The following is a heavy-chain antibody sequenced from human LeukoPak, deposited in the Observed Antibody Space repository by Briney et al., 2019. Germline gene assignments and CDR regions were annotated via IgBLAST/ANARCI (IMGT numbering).Heavy chain of an antibody. J-gene: IGHJ3*02. D-gene: IGHD1-1*01. Sequence: SETLSLTCTVSGVSISSYYWSWIRQPPGKGLEWIGYIYYSGSTNYNPSLKSRVTISVDTSKNQFSLKLSSVTAADTAVYYCARQLDSDAFDIWGQGTMVTVSS. CDR1: GVSISSYY. V-gene: IGHV4-59*01. CDR3: ARQLDSDAFDI. CDR2: IYYSGST.